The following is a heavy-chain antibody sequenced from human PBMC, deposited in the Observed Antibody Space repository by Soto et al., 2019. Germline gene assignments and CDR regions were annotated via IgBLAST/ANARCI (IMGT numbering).Heavy chain of an antibody. CDR1: GGFLSESY. J-gene: IGHJ5*02. CDR2: INHVGGT. CDR3: VRIRYQLPSSVLWLDP. V-gene: IGHV4-34*01. Sequence: SETLSLTCAVYGGFLSESYWTWIRQPPGKGLEWIGEINHVGGTNYNPSLKSRVTMSVDTSQNQFSLRLISVTAADTAMYFCVRIRYQLPSSVLWLDPWGQGTPVTVYS. D-gene: IGHD3-16*01.